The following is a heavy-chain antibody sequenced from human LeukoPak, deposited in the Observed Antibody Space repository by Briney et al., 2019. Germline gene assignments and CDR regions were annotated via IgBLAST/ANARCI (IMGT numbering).Heavy chain of an antibody. CDR1: GGSFSGYY. D-gene: IGHD2-2*01. J-gene: IGHJ5*02. Sequence: PSETLSLTCVVYGGSFSGYYSSWISQPPGNGLEWFGEIKHGGSTNYNPSHKTRITISVDTSKTQFSLKLSSVTAADTSVYYCARRHIVVVPAAMRANWFDPWGQGTLVTVSS. CDR2: IKHGGST. V-gene: IGHV4-34*01. CDR3: ARRHIVVVPAAMRANWFDP.